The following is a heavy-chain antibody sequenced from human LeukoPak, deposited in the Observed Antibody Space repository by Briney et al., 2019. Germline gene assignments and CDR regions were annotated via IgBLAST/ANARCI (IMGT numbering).Heavy chain of an antibody. CDR3: AREAMVTNAFDI. CDR1: GFTVSSNS. J-gene: IGHJ3*02. V-gene: IGHV3-53*01. Sequence: PGGSLRLSCAASGFTVSSNSMSWVRQAPGKGLEWVSVIYSGGSTHYADSVKGRFTLSRDDSKNTLYLQMNSLRAEDTAVYYCAREAMVTNAFDIWGQGTMVTVSS. CDR2: IYSGGST. D-gene: IGHD5-18*01.